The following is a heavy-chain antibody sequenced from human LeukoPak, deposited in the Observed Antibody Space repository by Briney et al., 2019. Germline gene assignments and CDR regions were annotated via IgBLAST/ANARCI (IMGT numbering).Heavy chain of an antibody. D-gene: IGHD4-23*01. V-gene: IGHV3-49*03. CDR1: GFIFGDYA. J-gene: IGHJ4*02. Sequence: QTGGSLRLSCTASGFIFGDYALSWFRQAPGKGLEWVSFIRSKTYGGTTQYAASVKGRFNISRDASKSIAYLQMNSLKIEDTAVYYCTRVDYGGAPRRNYWGQGTLVTVSS. CDR3: TRVDYGGAPRRNY. CDR2: IRSKTYGGTT.